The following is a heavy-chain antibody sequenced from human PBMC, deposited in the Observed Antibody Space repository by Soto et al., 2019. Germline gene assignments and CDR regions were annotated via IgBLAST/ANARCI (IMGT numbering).Heavy chain of an antibody. CDR1: GFTFSSYA. CDR3: VKDRFIDY. Sequence: GGSLRLSCSVSGFTFSSYAMHWVRQAPGKGLEYASSISSDGRSTYYAASVKGRFTISRDNSKNMLYLQMSSLRPEDTAIYYCVKDRFIDYWGQGTLDTVSS. V-gene: IGHV3-64D*06. CDR2: ISSDGRST. J-gene: IGHJ4*02.